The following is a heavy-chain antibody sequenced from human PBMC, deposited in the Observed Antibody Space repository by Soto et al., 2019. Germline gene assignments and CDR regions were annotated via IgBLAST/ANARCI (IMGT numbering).Heavy chain of an antibody. Sequence: ASVKISCKASGYIFTTYYIHWVRQAPGQGLEWMGIINPSGGSTRYAQKFQGRVTMTRDTSTSTAYMELSSLRSEDTAVYYCARGPLDFWSGYYPDYWGQGSLVTVSS. V-gene: IGHV1-46*01. J-gene: IGHJ4*02. CDR3: ARGPLDFWSGYYPDY. CDR1: GYIFTTYY. CDR2: INPSGGST. D-gene: IGHD3-3*01.